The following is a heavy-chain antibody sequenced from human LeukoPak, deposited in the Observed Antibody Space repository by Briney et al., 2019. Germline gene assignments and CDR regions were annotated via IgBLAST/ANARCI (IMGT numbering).Heavy chain of an antibody. CDR1: GFTFSSYA. V-gene: IGHV3-30*04. Sequence: GGSLRLSCAASGFTFSSYAIDWVRQAPGKGLEWVAVISSDGSSVYYAESVTGRFTISRDNSKNTQYLQMNSLRLEDTAVYCCARDAVGMDVWGQGTTVTVAS. J-gene: IGHJ6*02. CDR3: ARDAVGMDV. CDR2: ISSDGSSV.